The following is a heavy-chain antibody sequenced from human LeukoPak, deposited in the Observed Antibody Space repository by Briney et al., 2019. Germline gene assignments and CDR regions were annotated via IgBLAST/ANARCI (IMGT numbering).Heavy chain of an antibody. D-gene: IGHD3-22*01. Sequence: ASVKVSCKASGYTFTGYYMHWVRQAPGQGLEWMGWINPNSGGTNYAQKFQGWVTMTRDTSISTAYMELSRLRSDDTAVYYCARAFYDSSGSRGFDIWGQGTMVTVSS. CDR3: ARAFYDSSGSRGFDI. CDR2: INPNSGGT. J-gene: IGHJ3*02. V-gene: IGHV1-2*04. CDR1: GYTFTGYY.